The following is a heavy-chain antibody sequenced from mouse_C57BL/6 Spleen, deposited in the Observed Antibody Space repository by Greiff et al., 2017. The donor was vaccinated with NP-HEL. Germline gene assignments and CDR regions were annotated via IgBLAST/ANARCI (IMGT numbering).Heavy chain of an antibody. CDR2: ISYSGST. Sequence: ESGPGMVKPSQSLSLTCTVTGYSITSGYDWHWIRHFPGNKLEWMGYISYSGSTNYNPSLKSRISITHDTSKNHFFLKLNSVTTEDTATYYCARDGYYGSSLDYWGQGTTLTVSS. CDR1: GYSITSGYD. V-gene: IGHV3-1*01. D-gene: IGHD1-1*01. J-gene: IGHJ2*01. CDR3: ARDGYYGSSLDY.